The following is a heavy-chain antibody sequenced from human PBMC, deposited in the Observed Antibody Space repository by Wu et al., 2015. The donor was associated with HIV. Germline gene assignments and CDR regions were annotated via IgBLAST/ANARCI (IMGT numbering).Heavy chain of an antibody. CDR1: TFTFNTYY. CDR3: ARASVASVAAATDY. Sequence: QVQLVQSGAEVKKPGASVKVSCKASTFTFNTYYIDWIRQAPGQGLEWMGFINPSGGATYAQRVQGRVTMTRDRSTNTVYLEINSLKSEDTAVYFCARASVASVAAATDYWGQGTLVVVSS. CDR2: INPSGGAT. V-gene: IGHV1-46*02. J-gene: IGHJ4*02. D-gene: IGHD6-25*01.